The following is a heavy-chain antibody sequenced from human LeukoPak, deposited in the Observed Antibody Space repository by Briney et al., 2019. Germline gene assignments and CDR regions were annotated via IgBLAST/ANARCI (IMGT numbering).Heavy chain of an antibody. CDR2: IRYDGSNK. CDR3: ARGHSGYNYRYFFDY. V-gene: IGHV3-30*02. D-gene: IGHD5-24*01. CDR1: GFTFNNYG. Sequence: GGSLRLSCAASGFTFNNYGMHWVRQARGKGLEWVTFIRYDGSNKYFADSVKGRFTISRDNSKNTLYLQMNSLKAEDTAVYYCARGHSGYNYRYFFDYWGQGTLVSVSA. J-gene: IGHJ4*02.